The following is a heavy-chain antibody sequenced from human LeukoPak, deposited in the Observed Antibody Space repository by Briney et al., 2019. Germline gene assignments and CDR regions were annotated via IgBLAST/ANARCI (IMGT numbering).Heavy chain of an antibody. D-gene: IGHD4-11*01. J-gene: IGHJ6*03. CDR2: VDHTGST. V-gene: IGHV4-59*01. CDR1: DDSITMYY. CDR3: ARGRVSSSTWYSTYYYFFYMDF. Sequence: PSETLSLTCTVSDDSITMYYWTWIRQPPGKGLEWIGYVDHTGSTKFNPSLNGRVSISRDTSNNFFSLRLRSVTAADTAVYFCARGRVSSSTWYSTYYYFFYMDFWGKGATVTVSS.